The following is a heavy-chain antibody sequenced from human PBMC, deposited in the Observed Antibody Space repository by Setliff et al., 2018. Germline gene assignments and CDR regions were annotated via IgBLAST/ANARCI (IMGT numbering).Heavy chain of an antibody. D-gene: IGHD2-8*01. Sequence: ASVKVSCKASGYTLSKYYMHWVRQAPGQGLEWMGIINPSGGLTKYAQKFQGRVTMTTDTSTSTAYMELRSLRSDDTAVYYCATVLRLGGILYYGGWFDPWGQGTLVTVSS. CDR2: INPSGGLT. J-gene: IGHJ5*02. CDR3: ATVLRLGGILYYGGWFDP. V-gene: IGHV1-46*01. CDR1: GYTLSKYY.